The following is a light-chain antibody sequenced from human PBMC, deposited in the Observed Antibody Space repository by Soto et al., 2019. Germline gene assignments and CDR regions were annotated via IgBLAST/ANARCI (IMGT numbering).Light chain of an antibody. Sequence: NVFTLSPGKLSLSPGERATLSCRASQTFSNLFLSWFQQIPGQAPRLLIYGASMMATGIPDRFSGSGSGTDFTLTISGLEPEDFAVYYCQQAGSSSLTFGQGTRLENK. CDR3: QQAGSSSLT. V-gene: IGKV3-20*01. CDR1: QTFSNLF. J-gene: IGKJ5*01. CDR2: GAS.